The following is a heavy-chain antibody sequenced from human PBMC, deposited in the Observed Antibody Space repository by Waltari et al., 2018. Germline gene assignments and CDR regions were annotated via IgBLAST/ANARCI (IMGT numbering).Heavy chain of an antibody. CDR3: ARRVAARPVDY. Sequence: QLQLQESGPGLVKPSETLSLTCTVSGVSLSSTSYYWCWIRQPPGKGLEWIGSIYYSGSTYYNPSLKRRVTISVDTSKNQFSLKLSSVTAADTAVYYCARRVAARPVDYWGQGTLVTVSS. J-gene: IGHJ4*02. CDR1: GVSLSSTSYY. D-gene: IGHD6-6*01. V-gene: IGHV4-39*01. CDR2: IYYSGST.